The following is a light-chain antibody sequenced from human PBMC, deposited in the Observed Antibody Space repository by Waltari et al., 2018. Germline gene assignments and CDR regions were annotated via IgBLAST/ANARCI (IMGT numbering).Light chain of an antibody. CDR1: QTISTY. CDR2: AAS. Sequence: DIQMTQSPSSLSASVGDSVTSSCRTSQTISTYLNWYQQKPGKAPKLLIYAASTLETGVPSRFSGSGSGTDFTLTISSLHPEDFATYYCQQSYSNSRTFGQGTKVEIK. J-gene: IGKJ1*01. V-gene: IGKV1-39*01. CDR3: QQSYSNSRT.